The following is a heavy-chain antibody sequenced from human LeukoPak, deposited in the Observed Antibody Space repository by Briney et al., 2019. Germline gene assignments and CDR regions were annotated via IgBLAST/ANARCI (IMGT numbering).Heavy chain of an antibody. Sequence: GGSLRLSCAASGFTFSSYSMNWVRQAPGKGLEWVSSISSSSSYIYYADSVKGRFTISRDNVKNSLYLQMNSLRAEDTAVYYCARARPLGYCSGGSCFEFDYWGQGTLVTVSS. CDR1: GFTFSSYS. V-gene: IGHV3-21*01. J-gene: IGHJ4*02. CDR2: ISSSSSYI. D-gene: IGHD2-15*01. CDR3: ARARPLGYCSGGSCFEFDY.